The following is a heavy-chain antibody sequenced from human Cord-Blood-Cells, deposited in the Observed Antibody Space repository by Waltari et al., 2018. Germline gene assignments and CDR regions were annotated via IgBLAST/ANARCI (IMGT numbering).Heavy chain of an antibody. V-gene: IGHV4-38-2*02. J-gene: IGHJ6*02. Sequence: QVQLQESGPGLVKPSETLSLTCAVSGYSISSGYYWGWIRQPPGEGLEWIGSIYHSGSTYYIPALKGRVTRSLDTAKNQFALRLSSVTAADTAVYYCARDRSHSNYYYYYGMDVWGQGTTVTVSS. CDR2: IYHSGST. CDR3: ARDRSHSNYYYYYGMDV. D-gene: IGHD2-21*01. CDR1: GYSISSGYY.